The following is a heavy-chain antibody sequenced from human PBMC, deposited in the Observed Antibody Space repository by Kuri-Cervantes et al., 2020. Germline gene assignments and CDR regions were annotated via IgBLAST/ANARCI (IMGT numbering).Heavy chain of an antibody. CDR1: GFTFSIYK. J-gene: IGHJ6*02. Sequence: GESLKISCTASGFTFSIYKMSWVRQAPGKGLEWVSSISGSSSYIYYADSVKGRFTISRDNAKNSLYLQMNSLRAEDTAVYYCAREYGSSGYYGMDVWGQGTTVTVSS. CDR3: AREYGSSGYYGMDV. D-gene: IGHD3-22*01. V-gene: IGHV3-21*01. CDR2: ISGSSSYI.